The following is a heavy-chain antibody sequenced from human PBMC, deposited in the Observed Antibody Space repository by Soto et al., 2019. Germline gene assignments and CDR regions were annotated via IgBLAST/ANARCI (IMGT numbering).Heavy chain of an antibody. CDR2: VHYSGST. V-gene: IGHV4-59*02. CDR1: GGSVSGYY. J-gene: IGHJ4*02. CDR3: AKYRRTDAEGYTLDF. Sequence: SETLFLTCTISGGSVSGYYWSWIRQPPGKGLEWIGYVHYSGSTNYNPSLESRVSISIDTSKNQFSLKLTSVTAADTAVYYCAKYRRTDAEGYTLDFWGQGTLVTVSS. D-gene: IGHD2-15*01.